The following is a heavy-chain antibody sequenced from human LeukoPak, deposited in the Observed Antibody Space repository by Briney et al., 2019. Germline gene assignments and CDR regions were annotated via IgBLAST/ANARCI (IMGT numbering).Heavy chain of an antibody. Sequence: ASVKVSCTASGGTFSSYAISWVRQAPGQGLEWMGGIIPMFGTANYAQKFQGRVTITADESTSTAYMELSSLRSEDTAVYYCARAHYYDSSGYYYYYYGMDVWGQGTMVTVSS. J-gene: IGHJ6*02. D-gene: IGHD3-22*01. CDR2: IIPMFGTA. CDR3: ARAHYYDSSGYYYYYYGMDV. CDR1: GGTFSSYA. V-gene: IGHV1-69*13.